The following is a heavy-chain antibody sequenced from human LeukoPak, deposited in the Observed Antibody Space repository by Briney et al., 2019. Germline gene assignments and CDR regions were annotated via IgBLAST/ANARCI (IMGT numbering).Heavy chain of an antibody. CDR3: ARGVVGATREFDY. Sequence: SVKVSCKASGGTFSSYAISWVRQAPGQGLEWMGGIIPIFGTANYAQKFQGRVTITTDESTSTAYMELSSLRSEDTAVYYCARGVVGATREFDYWGQGTLVTVSS. J-gene: IGHJ4*02. V-gene: IGHV1-69*05. CDR2: IIPIFGTA. CDR1: GGTFSSYA. D-gene: IGHD1-26*01.